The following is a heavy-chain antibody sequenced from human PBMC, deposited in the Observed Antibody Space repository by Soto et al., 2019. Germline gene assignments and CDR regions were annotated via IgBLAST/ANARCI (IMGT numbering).Heavy chain of an antibody. Sequence: SETLSLTCTVSGGSISSGGYYWSWIRQHPGKGLEWIGYIYHSGTTYYNPSLKSRVTISVDTSKNQFSLKLSSVTAADTAVYYCARRRGSSSWYYYYGMDVRGQRTTVTVSS. CDR2: IYHSGTT. V-gene: IGHV4-31*03. D-gene: IGHD6-13*01. CDR1: GGSISSGGYY. J-gene: IGHJ6*02. CDR3: ARRRGSSSWYYYYGMDV.